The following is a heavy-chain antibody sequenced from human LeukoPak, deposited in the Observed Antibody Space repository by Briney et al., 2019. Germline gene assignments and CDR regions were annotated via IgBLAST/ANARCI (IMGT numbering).Heavy chain of an antibody. CDR1: GGPLSGYY. D-gene: IGHD1-26*01. CDR2: INHSGTA. Sequence: PSETLSLTCAVYGGPLSGYYWTWIRQPPGKGLEWIGEINHSGTASYNPSLVSRLTMSVETSKNQFSLNLTSVTAADTAVYYCARFKAASGSVGVFDYWGQGNLVTVSS. V-gene: IGHV4-34*01. J-gene: IGHJ4*02. CDR3: ARFKAASGSVGVFDY.